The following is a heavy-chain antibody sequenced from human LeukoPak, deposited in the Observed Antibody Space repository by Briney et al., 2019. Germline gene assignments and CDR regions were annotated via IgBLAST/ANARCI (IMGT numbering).Heavy chain of an antibody. Sequence: SQTLSLTCTVSGGSISSGGYYWSWIRQHPGKGLEWIGYINYSGSTYYNSSLKSRVTISVDTSKNQFSLKLSSVTAADTAVYYCARVITMVRGVPPGYFDYWGQGTLVTVSS. CDR2: INYSGST. V-gene: IGHV4-31*03. J-gene: IGHJ4*02. CDR3: ARVITMVRGVPPGYFDY. CDR1: GGSISSGGYY. D-gene: IGHD3-10*01.